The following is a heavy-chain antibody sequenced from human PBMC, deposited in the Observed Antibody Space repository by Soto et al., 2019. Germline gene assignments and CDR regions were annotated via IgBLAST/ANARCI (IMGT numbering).Heavy chain of an antibody. V-gene: IGHV1-18*01. CDR2: IGAYNGNT. Sequence: QVQLVQSGAEVKKPGASVKVSCKASGYTFTNYGISWVRQAPGQGLEWMGWIGAYNGNTNYSQKYQGRVTMTTDTSTSPAYMELRSLRSDDTDVYYCAREGSVVGADYWGQGTLVTVSS. D-gene: IGHD1-26*01. CDR3: AREGSVVGADY. J-gene: IGHJ4*02. CDR1: GYTFTNYG.